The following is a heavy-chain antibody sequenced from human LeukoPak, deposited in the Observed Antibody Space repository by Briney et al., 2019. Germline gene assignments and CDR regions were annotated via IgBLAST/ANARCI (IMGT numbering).Heavy chain of an antibody. V-gene: IGHV4-34*01. Sequence: SETLSLTCAVYGGSFSGYYWSWIRQPPGKGLGWIGEISHSGSTNYNPSLKSRVTISVDTSKNQFSLKLSSVTAADTAVYYCARVQHTQWLVRGIDYWGQGTLVTVSS. CDR1: GGSFSGYY. D-gene: IGHD6-19*01. CDR3: ARVQHTQWLVRGIDY. CDR2: ISHSGST. J-gene: IGHJ4*02.